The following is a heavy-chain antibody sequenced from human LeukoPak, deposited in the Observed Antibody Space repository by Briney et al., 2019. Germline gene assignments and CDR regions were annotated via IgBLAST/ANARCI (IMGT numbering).Heavy chain of an antibody. CDR3: ARGRRIAVAAEPWFDY. V-gene: IGHV1-18*01. CDR1: GYTFTTYG. D-gene: IGHD6-19*01. J-gene: IGHJ4*02. Sequence: ASVKVSCKASGYTFTTYGITWVRQAPGQGLEWMGWISAYNGNTNYAQKLQGRVTMTTDTPTSTASMELRSLRSDNTAVYYCARGRRIAVAAEPWFDYWGQGTLVTVSS. CDR2: ISAYNGNT.